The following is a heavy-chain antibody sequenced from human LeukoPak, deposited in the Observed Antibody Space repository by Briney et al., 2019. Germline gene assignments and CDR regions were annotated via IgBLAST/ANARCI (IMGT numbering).Heavy chain of an antibody. CDR1: GYTFTGYY. CDR2: INPSGGST. D-gene: IGHD5-12*01. J-gene: IGHJ4*02. CDR3: ARTRRDGYNYGGIDYYFDY. V-gene: IGHV1-46*01. Sequence: ASVKVSCKASGYTFTGYYMHWVRQAPGQGLEWMGWINPSGGSTSYAQKFQGRVTMTRDTSTSTVYMELSSLRSEDTAVYYCARTRRDGYNYGGIDYYFDYWGQGTLVTVSS.